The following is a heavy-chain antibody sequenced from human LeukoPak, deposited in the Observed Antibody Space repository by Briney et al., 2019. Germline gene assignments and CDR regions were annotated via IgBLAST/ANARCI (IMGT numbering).Heavy chain of an antibody. Sequence: PSETLSLTCTVSGGSISSSSYYWGWLRQPPGKGLEWIGSIYYSGSTYYNPSLKSRVTISVDTSRNQFSLKLSSVIAADTAVYYCARDYNWIPFDPWGQGTLVTVSS. CDR2: IYYSGST. CDR1: GGSISSSSYY. D-gene: IGHD1-20*01. J-gene: IGHJ5*02. CDR3: ARDYNWIPFDP. V-gene: IGHV4-39*07.